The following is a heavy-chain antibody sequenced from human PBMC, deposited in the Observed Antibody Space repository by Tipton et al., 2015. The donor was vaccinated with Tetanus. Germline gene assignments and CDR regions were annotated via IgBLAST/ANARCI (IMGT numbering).Heavy chain of an antibody. Sequence: QSGAEVKKPGASVKVSCKASGYTFTSYGISWVRQAPGQGREWMGWITAYNGNTNYAQKLQGRVTMTTDTSTSTAYMELRRLRSEGTAVCYWARGIPGCSYGYPYCSGVNVWGQETTVPASS. CDR1: GYTFTSYG. V-gene: IGHV1-18*01. CDR2: ITAYNGNT. D-gene: IGHD5-18*01. CDR3: ARGIPGCSYGYPYCSGVNV. J-gene: IGHJ6*02.